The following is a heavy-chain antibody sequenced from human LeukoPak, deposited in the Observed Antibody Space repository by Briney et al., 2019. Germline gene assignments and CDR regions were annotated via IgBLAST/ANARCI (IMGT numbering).Heavy chain of an antibody. Sequence: GGSLRLSCAASGFTFSSYAMSWVRQAPGKGLEWVSVISGSGTNTYYADSVKGRFTISRDNSKNTLYLQMNSLRAEDTAVYYCAKAGTLYYYGSGSYHYMDVWGKGTTVTVSS. V-gene: IGHV3-23*01. D-gene: IGHD3-10*01. CDR3: AKAGTLYYYGSGSYHYMDV. J-gene: IGHJ6*03. CDR1: GFTFSSYA. CDR2: ISGSGTNT.